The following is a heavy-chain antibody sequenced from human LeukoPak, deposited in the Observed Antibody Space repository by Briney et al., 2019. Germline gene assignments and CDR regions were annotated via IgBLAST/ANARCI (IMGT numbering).Heavy chain of an antibody. CDR3: ARTCSSTSCSPVGSYGMDV. J-gene: IGHJ6*02. D-gene: IGHD2-2*01. CDR2: IIPILGIA. Sequence: ASVKVSCKASGGTFSSYAISWVRQAPGQGLEWMGRIIPILGIANYAQKFQGRVTITADKSTSTAYMELSSLRSEDTAVYYCARTCSSTSCSPVGSYGMDVWGQGTTVTVSS. CDR1: GGTFSSYA. V-gene: IGHV1-69*04.